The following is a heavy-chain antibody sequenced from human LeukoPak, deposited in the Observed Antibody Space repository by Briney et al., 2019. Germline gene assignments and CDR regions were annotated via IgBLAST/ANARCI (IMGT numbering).Heavy chain of an antibody. D-gene: IGHD3-10*01. Sequence: SQTLSLTCAVSGGSISSGGYSWSWIRQPPGKGLEWIGYIYHSGSTYYNPSLKSRVTISVDRSKNQFSLKLSSVTAADTAVYYCARGYHYYGSGSYYIDWFDPWGQGTLVIVSS. J-gene: IGHJ5*02. CDR1: GGSISSGGYS. V-gene: IGHV4-30-2*01. CDR2: IYHSGST. CDR3: ARGYHYYGSGSYYIDWFDP.